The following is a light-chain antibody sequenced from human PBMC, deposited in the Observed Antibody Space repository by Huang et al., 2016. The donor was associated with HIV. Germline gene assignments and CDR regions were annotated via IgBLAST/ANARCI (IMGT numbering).Light chain of an antibody. Sequence: EIVMTQSPATVSVSPGARATLSCRASQSVNSNLAWYQQKPGQAPRLLIYGASTRASGIPAGFSGSGSGTEFTLTISSLQSEDFAVYYCQQYNDWPPMYTFGQGTKLEIK. CDR3: QQYNDWPPMYT. CDR2: GAS. J-gene: IGKJ2*01. CDR1: QSVNSN. V-gene: IGKV3-15*01.